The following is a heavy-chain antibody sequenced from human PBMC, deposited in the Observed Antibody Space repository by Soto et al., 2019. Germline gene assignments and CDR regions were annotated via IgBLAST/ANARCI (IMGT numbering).Heavy chain of an antibody. V-gene: IGHV3-30*03. Sequence: PGGSLRLSCAASGFTFSSYGMHWVRQAPGKGLEWVAVISYDGSNKYYADSVKGRFTISRDNSKNTLYLQMNSLGPDDTAVYYCASWLEREHAYDIWGLGTMVTVSS. D-gene: IGHD1-1*01. CDR2: ISYDGSNK. J-gene: IGHJ3*02. CDR3: ASWLEREHAYDI. CDR1: GFTFSSYG.